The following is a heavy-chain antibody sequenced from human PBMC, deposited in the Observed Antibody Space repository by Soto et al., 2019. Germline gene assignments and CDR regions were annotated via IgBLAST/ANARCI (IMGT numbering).Heavy chain of an antibody. CDR2: INSYGSST. J-gene: IGHJ3*01. D-gene: IGHD2-2*03. V-gene: IGHV3-74*01. CDR1: GFTFSGYW. CDR3: ARGWIGDLNDAFDV. Sequence: GGSLRLSCTASGFTFSGYWMHWVRQAPGKGPVWVSRINSYGSSTTYADSVKGRFTISRDNAESTLYLQMNSLRAEDTAIYYCARGWIGDLNDAFDVWGQGTMVTVSS.